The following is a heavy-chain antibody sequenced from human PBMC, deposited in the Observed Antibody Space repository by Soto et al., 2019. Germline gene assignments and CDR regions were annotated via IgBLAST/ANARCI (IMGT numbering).Heavy chain of an antibody. J-gene: IGHJ5*02. V-gene: IGHV1-18*01. Sequence: QVQLVQSGGEVKKPGASVKVSCKASGYTFTNYGISWVRQAPGQGLEWMGWINVYNGNTKYAQKVQGRVTMTTDTTTSTAYMGLRSLRPDDTAVYYCARGVGSGSYYNHYNWFDPWGQGTLVTVSS. CDR1: GYTFTNYG. CDR3: ARGVGSGSYYNHYNWFDP. CDR2: INVYNGNT. D-gene: IGHD3-10*01.